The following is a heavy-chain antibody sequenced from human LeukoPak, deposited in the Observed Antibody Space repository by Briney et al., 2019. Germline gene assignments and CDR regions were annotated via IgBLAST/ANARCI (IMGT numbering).Heavy chain of an antibody. Sequence: AASVKVSCKVSGYTLTELSMHWVRQAPGKGLEWMGGFDPEDGETIYAQNFQGRVTMTEDTSTDTAYMELSSLRSEDTAVYYCARVATIFGVVHAFDIWGQGTMVTVSS. D-gene: IGHD3-3*01. CDR1: GYTLTELS. V-gene: IGHV1-24*01. J-gene: IGHJ3*02. CDR3: ARVATIFGVVHAFDI. CDR2: FDPEDGET.